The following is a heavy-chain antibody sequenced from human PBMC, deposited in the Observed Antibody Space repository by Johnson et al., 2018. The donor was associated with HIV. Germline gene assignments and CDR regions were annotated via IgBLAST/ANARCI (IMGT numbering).Heavy chain of an antibody. Sequence: ESGGGVVQPGRSLRLSCAASGFTFSSYGMHWVRQAPGKGLEWVAVISYDGSNKYYADSVKGRFTISRDNSKNTLYLQMNSLRAEDTAVYYCARELGYSSSNDAFDIWGQGTMVTVSS. CDR1: GFTFSSYG. CDR3: ARELGYSSSNDAFDI. J-gene: IGHJ3*02. D-gene: IGHD6-13*01. V-gene: IGHV3-30*19. CDR2: ISYDGSNK.